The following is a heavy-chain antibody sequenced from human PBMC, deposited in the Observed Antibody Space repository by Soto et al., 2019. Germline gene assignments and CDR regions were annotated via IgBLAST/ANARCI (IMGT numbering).Heavy chain of an antibody. D-gene: IGHD2-15*01. CDR3: ARDPRYCSGGSCYGHPLDY. V-gene: IGHV3-33*01. Sequence: GGSLRLSCAASGFTFSSYGMHWVRQAPGKGLEWVAVIWYDGSNKYYADSVKGRFTISRDNSKNTLYLQMNSLRAEDTAVYYCARDPRYCSGGSCYGHPLDYWGQGTLVTVSS. CDR1: GFTFSSYG. J-gene: IGHJ4*02. CDR2: IWYDGSNK.